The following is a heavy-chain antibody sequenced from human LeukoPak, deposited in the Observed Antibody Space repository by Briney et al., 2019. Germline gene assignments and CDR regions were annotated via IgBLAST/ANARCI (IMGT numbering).Heavy chain of an antibody. CDR2: INPNSGGT. V-gene: IGHV1-2*02. J-gene: IGHJ5*02. D-gene: IGHD3-22*01. Sequence: GASVKVSCKASGYTFTDYYMHWVRQAPGQGLEWMGWINPNSGGTNYAQKFQGRVTMTRDTSISTAYMELSRLRSDDTAVYYCARLAYYYDSSGTPWGQGTLVTVSS. CDR3: ARLAYYYDSSGTP. CDR1: GYTFTDYY.